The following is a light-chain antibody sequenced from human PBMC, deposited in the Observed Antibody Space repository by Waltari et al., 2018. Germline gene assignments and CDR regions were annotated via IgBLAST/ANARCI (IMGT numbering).Light chain of an antibody. CDR1: SGDVGGSNY. V-gene: IGLV2-14*03. CDR2: DVI. J-gene: IGLJ1*01. Sequence: QSALTQPASVSGSPGQSITLSCTGTSGDVGGSNYVSWYQQHPGKAPKLMIYDVINRPSGVSNRFSGSKAGNTASLTISGLQAEDEAEYYCCSYTSSNTYVFGTGTKVTVL. CDR3: CSYTSSNTYV.